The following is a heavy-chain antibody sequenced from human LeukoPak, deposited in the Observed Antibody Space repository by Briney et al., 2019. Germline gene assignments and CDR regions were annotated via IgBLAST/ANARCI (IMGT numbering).Heavy chain of an antibody. J-gene: IGHJ4*02. CDR1: GFSFSDYH. V-gene: IGHV3-11*01. CDR2: ISSSGTTM. CDR3: VRATAVYYFDY. Sequence: PGGSLRLSCAASGFSFSDYHMDWIRQAPGKGLEWVSHISSSGTTMYYADSVKGRFTISRDNSENSLYLQMNSLRDEDTAVYYCVRATAVYYFDYWGQGTLVTVSS. D-gene: IGHD2-8*01.